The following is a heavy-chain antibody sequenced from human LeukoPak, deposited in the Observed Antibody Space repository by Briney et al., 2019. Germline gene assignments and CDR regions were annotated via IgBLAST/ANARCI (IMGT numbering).Heavy chain of an antibody. CDR2: ISSSGSTK. J-gene: IGHJ4*02. Sequence: GGSLILSCAASGFTFSTYNMNWVRQAPGKGLEWVSYISSSGSTKYYADSVKGRFTISRDNVKNSLFLQMNSLSDEDTAVYYCARDFLTGYFDCWGQGTLVTVSS. CDR3: ARDFLTGYFDC. V-gene: IGHV3-48*02. CDR1: GFTFSTYN. D-gene: IGHD3-9*01.